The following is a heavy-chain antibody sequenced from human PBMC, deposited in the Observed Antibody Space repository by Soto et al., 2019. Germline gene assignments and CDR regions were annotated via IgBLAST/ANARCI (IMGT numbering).Heavy chain of an antibody. D-gene: IGHD3-3*01. Sequence: ASVKVSCKASGYTFTSYGISWVRQAPGQGLEWMGWISAYNGNTNYAQKLQGRVTMTTDTSTSTAYMELRSLRSDDTAVYYCALEVALISNYNFGSGNHDDAFDIWGQGTMVPVSS. CDR2: ISAYNGNT. V-gene: IGHV1-18*04. CDR3: ALEVALISNYNFGSGNHDDAFDI. CDR1: GYTFTSYG. J-gene: IGHJ3*02.